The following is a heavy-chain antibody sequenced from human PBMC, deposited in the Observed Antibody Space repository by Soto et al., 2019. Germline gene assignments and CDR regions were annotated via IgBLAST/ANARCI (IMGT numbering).Heavy chain of an antibody. CDR3: AHSRPSGSGYYKPQYYFDY. V-gene: IGHV2-5*01. J-gene: IGHJ4*02. CDR1: GFSLSTSGVG. D-gene: IGHD3-9*01. CDR2: IYWNDDK. Sequence: SGPTLVKPTQTLTLTCTFSGFSLSTSGVGVGWIRQPPGKALEWLALIYWNDDKRYSPSLKSRLTITKDTSKNQVVLKMTNMDPVDTATYYWAHSRPSGSGYYKPQYYFDYWGQGTLVTVSS.